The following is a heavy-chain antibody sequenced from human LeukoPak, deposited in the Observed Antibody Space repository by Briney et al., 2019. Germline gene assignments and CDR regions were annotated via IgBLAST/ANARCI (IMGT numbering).Heavy chain of an antibody. CDR2: ISSSGSTI. J-gene: IGHJ6*03. CDR1: GFTFSDYY. V-gene: IGHV3-11*01. CDR3: ARENRAAAGYYYYYYMDV. D-gene: IGHD6-13*01. Sequence: GGSLRLSCAASGFTFSDYYMSWIRQAPGKGLEWVSYISSSGSTIYYADSVKGRFTISRDNAKNSPYLQMNSLRAEDTAVYYCARENRAAAGYYYYYYMDVWGKGTTVTISS.